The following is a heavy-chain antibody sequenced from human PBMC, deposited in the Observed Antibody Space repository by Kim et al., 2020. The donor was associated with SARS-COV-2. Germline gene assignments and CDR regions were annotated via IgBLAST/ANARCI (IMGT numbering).Heavy chain of an antibody. CDR3: AREGETAMKNYYYYYGMDV. J-gene: IGHJ6*02. Sequence: GRFTISRDNSKNTLYLQMNSLRAEDTAVYYCAREGETAMKNYYYYYGMDVWGQGTTVTVSS. V-gene: IGHV3-53*01. D-gene: IGHD5-18*01.